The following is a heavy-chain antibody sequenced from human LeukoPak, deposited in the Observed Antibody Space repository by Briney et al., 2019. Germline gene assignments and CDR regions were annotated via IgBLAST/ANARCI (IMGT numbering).Heavy chain of an antibody. Sequence: SETLSLTCGVYDGSFSGHYWAWIRQSPGKGLEWIGSIYHSGSTYYNPSLKSRVTISVDTSKNQFSLKLSSVTAADTAVYYCARAPSNYDFWSIDYWGQGTLVTVSS. CDR3: ARAPSNYDFWSIDY. J-gene: IGHJ4*02. V-gene: IGHV4-34*01. CDR2: IYHSGST. D-gene: IGHD3-3*01. CDR1: DGSFSGHY.